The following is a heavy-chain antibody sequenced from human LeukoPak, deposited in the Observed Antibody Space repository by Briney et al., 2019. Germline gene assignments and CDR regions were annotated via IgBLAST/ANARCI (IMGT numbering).Heavy chain of an antibody. CDR2: IGGSGTRT. Sequence: GGSLRLSCSASGFTFTTYGMNWVRQAPGKGLEWVSGIGGSGTRTYYADSVKGRFTISRDNSKNTLYLQMNSLRDEDTAVYYCAKWGCSGGSCYPFDYWGQGTLVTVSS. V-gene: IGHV3-23*01. CDR3: AKWGCSGGSCYPFDY. J-gene: IGHJ4*02. CDR1: GFTFTTYG. D-gene: IGHD2-15*01.